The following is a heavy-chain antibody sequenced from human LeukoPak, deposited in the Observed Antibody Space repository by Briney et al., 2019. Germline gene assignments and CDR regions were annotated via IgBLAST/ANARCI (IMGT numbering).Heavy chain of an antibody. CDR3: ARDSWFGEPSAFDI. D-gene: IGHD3-10*01. CDR2: IKQDGSEK. J-gene: IGHJ3*02. Sequence: GSLRLSCAASGFTFSSYWMSWVRQAPGKGLEWVANIKQDGSEKYYVDSVKGRFTISRDNAKNSLYLQMNSLRAEDTAVYYCARDSWFGEPSAFDIWGQGTMVTVSS. V-gene: IGHV3-7*01. CDR1: GFTFSSYW.